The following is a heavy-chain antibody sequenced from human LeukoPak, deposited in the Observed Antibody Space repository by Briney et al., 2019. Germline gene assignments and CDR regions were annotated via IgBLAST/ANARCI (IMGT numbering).Heavy chain of an antibody. J-gene: IGHJ3*02. V-gene: IGHV3-30*04. CDR3: AKDLWWFGEFPNVFDI. D-gene: IGHD3-10*01. CDR1: GFTFSSYA. Sequence: GGSLRLSCAASGFTFSSYAMHWVRQAPGKGLEWVAVISYDGSNKYYADSVKGRFTISRDNSKNTLYLQMNSLRAEDTAVYYCAKDLWWFGEFPNVFDIWGQGTMVTVSS. CDR2: ISYDGSNK.